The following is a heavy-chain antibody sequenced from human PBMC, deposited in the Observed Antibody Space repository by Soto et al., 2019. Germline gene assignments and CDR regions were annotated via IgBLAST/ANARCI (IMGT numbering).Heavy chain of an antibody. D-gene: IGHD5-18*01. Sequence: QVQLQESGPGLVKPSGTLSLTCAVSGGSISSSNWWSWVRQPPGKGLEWIGEIYHSGSTNYNPSLTTRVTISVDKSTKPFSLKLSSVTAADAAVYYCARGRRGIQRWGANDYWGQGTLVTVAS. CDR1: GGSISSSNW. J-gene: IGHJ4*02. CDR2: IYHSGST. V-gene: IGHV4-4*02. CDR3: ARGRRGIQRWGANDY.